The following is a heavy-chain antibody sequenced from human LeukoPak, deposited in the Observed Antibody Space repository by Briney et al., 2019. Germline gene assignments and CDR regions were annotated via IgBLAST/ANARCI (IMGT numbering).Heavy chain of an antibody. J-gene: IGHJ4*02. CDR1: GFTFRNYW. V-gene: IGHV3-74*01. CDR2: INPDGATT. Sequence: GGSLRLSCAASGFTFRNYWMHWVRQAPGKGLVWVSRINPDGATTDYAGSVKGRFIISRDNAKNMVYLQMDSLRAEDTAVYYCVRLLDVDYWGQGTLVTVSS. CDR3: VRLLDVDY. D-gene: IGHD1-1*01.